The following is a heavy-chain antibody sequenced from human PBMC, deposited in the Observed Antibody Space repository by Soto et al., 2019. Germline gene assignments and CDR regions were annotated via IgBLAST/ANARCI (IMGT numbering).Heavy chain of an antibody. V-gene: IGHV3-30-3*01. J-gene: IGHJ5*02. CDR3: ARDRSSSWPSNWFDP. Sequence: QVQLVESGGGVVQPGRSLRLSCAASGFTFSSYAMHWVRQAPGKGLEWVAVISYDGSNKYYADSVKGRFTISRNNSKNTLYLQMNSLRVEDQAVYYCARDRSSSWPSNWFDPWGQGTLVTVSS. D-gene: IGHD6-13*01. CDR2: ISYDGSNK. CDR1: GFTFSSYA.